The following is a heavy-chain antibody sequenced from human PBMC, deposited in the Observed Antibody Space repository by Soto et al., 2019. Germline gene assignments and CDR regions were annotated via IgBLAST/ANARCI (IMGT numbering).Heavy chain of an antibody. D-gene: IGHD3-16*01. CDR2: ISYDGSNK. V-gene: IGHV3-30-3*01. CDR3: ARDRGFRYDLGMYYYNGMDV. CDR1: GFTFSSYA. Sequence: GGSLRLSCAASGFTFSSYAMHWVRQAPGKGLEWVAVISYDGSNKYYADSVKGRFTISRDNSKNTLYLQMNSLRAEDTAVYYCARDRGFRYDLGMYYYNGMDVWGQGTTVTVSS. J-gene: IGHJ6*02.